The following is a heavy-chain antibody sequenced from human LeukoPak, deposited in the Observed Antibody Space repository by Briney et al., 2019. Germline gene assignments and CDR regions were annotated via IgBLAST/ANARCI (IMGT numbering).Heavy chain of an antibody. J-gene: IGHJ4*02. CDR1: GFTFDDYG. D-gene: IGHD1-26*01. Sequence: PGGSLRLSCAASGFTFDDYGMSWVRQAPGKGLEWVSGINWNGGSTGYADSVKGRFTVSRDNAKNSLYLQMNSLRAEDTAIYYCARDNYSGSRYFDHWGQGTLVTVSS. V-gene: IGHV3-20*04. CDR3: ARDNYSGSRYFDH. CDR2: INWNGGST.